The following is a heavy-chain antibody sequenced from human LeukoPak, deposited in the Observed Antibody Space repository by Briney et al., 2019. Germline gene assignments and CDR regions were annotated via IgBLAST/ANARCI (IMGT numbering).Heavy chain of an antibody. J-gene: IGHJ3*02. CDR3: ARDRDYYDSSGYYSDALDI. CDR1: GFTFSSYW. CDR2: IKQDGSEK. D-gene: IGHD3-22*01. Sequence: GGSLRLSCAASGFTFSSYWMSWVRQAPGKGLEWVASIKQDGSEKYYVDSVKGRFTISRDNAKNSLYLQMNSLRAEDTAVYYCARDRDYYDSSGYYSDALDIWGQGTMVTVSS. V-gene: IGHV3-7*01.